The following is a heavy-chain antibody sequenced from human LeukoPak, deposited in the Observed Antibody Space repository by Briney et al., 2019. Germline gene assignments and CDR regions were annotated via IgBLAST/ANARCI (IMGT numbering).Heavy chain of an antibody. D-gene: IGHD1-26*01. Sequence: PGGSLRLSSAASGFSFSDARMSWVRQIPGKGLEWVANINQDGSEKYYVDSVKGRFIISRDNAEKSLFLQMNGLRVGDTAVYYCLREPLGATPSSRFPDWGQGTLVTVSS. V-gene: IGHV3-7*01. J-gene: IGHJ4*02. CDR3: LREPLGATPSSRFPD. CDR1: GFSFSDAR. CDR2: INQDGSEK.